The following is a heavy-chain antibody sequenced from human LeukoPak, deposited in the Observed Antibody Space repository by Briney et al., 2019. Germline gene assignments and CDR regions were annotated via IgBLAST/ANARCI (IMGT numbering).Heavy chain of an antibody. CDR2: ISGSGGST. CDR3: AKDHIAAAIYYYYYMDV. V-gene: IGHV3-23*01. D-gene: IGHD6-13*01. CDR1: GFTFSSYA. Sequence: GGSLRLSCAASGFTFSSYAMSWVRQAPGKGLEWGSAISGSGGSTYYADPVKGRFTISRDNSKNTLYLQMNSLRAEDTAVYYCAKDHIAAAIYYYYYMDVWGKGTTVTVSS. J-gene: IGHJ6*03.